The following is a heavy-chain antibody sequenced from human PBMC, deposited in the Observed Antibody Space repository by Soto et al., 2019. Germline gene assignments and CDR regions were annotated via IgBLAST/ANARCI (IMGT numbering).Heavy chain of an antibody. CDR1: GFTFTDYA. CDR2: ISGIGGST. CDR3: ARGSSGYISSWYYFDY. V-gene: IGHV3-23*01. D-gene: IGHD6-13*01. Sequence: EVQLLESGGGLVQPGGSLRLSCAASGFTFTDYALSWVRQAPGKGLEWVATISGIGGSTYLADSVKGRLSISRDNSKSTVSLLVNSLRAEDTAVYFCARGSSGYISSWYYFDYWGRGTLVTVSS. J-gene: IGHJ4*02.